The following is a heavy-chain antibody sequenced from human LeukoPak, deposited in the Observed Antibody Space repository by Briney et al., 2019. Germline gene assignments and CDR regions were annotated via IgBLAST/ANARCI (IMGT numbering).Heavy chain of an antibody. Sequence: SETLSLTCTVSGGSISSYYWSWIRQPPGKGLEWIGYIYYSGSTNYNPSLKSRVTISVDTSKNQFSLKLSSVTAADTAVYYCAAVVPAAIGWFEPWGQGTLVTVSS. V-gene: IGHV4-59*01. CDR1: GGSISSYY. D-gene: IGHD2-2*01. J-gene: IGHJ5*02. CDR2: IYYSGST. CDR3: AAVVPAAIGWFEP.